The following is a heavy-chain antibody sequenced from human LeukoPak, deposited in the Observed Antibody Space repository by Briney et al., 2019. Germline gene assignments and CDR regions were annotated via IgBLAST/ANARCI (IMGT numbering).Heavy chain of an antibody. V-gene: IGHV3-23*01. CDR2: ISGSGGST. CDR1: GFTFSSYA. Sequence: GGFLRLSCAASGFTFSSYAMSWVRQAPGKGLEWVSAISGSGGSTYYADSVKGRFTVSRDNSKNTLYLQMNSLRAEDTAVYYCAKDPRFLEWLLPYFDYWGQGTLVTVSS. CDR3: AKDPRFLEWLLPYFDY. D-gene: IGHD3-3*01. J-gene: IGHJ4*02.